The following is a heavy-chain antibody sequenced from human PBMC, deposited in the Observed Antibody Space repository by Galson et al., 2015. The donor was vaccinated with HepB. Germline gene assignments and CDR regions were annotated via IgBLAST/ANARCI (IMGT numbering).Heavy chain of an antibody. CDR2: IKQDGSEK. V-gene: IGHV3-7*03. CDR3: AREEADYYGSGSYYILDY. J-gene: IGHJ4*02. D-gene: IGHD3-10*01. Sequence: SLRLSCAASGFTFSSYWMSWVRQAPGKGLEWVANIKQDGSEKYYVDSVKGRFTISRDNAKNSLYLQMNSLRAEDTAVYYCAREEADYYGSGSYYILDYWGQGTLVTVSS. CDR1: GFTFSSYW.